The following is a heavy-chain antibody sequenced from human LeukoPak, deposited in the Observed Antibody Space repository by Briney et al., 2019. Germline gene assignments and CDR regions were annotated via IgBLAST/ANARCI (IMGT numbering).Heavy chain of an antibody. J-gene: IGHJ4*02. CDR2: IIPTFGSA. V-gene: IGHV1-69*13. CDR1: GGTFSNYA. D-gene: IGHD5-24*01. Sequence: SVMVSCKASGGTFSNYAISWVRQAPGQGLEWMGGIIPTFGSAKYAQKFQGRVTITADESTRTGYMELSSLRSEDTAVYYCAQVGRDGYNSHPGWGQGTLVTISS. CDR3: AQVGRDGYNSHPG.